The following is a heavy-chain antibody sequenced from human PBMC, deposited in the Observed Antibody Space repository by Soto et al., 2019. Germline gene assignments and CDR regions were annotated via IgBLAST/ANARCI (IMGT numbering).Heavy chain of an antibody. J-gene: IGHJ5*02. CDR2: IYDSGAT. V-gene: IGHV4-61*01. D-gene: IGHD3-16*01. Sequence: PXETLSLTCTVSGGSLSGGSYYWNWIRQPPGKQMEWIGYIYDSGATKYNPSLKSRVTISQDTSKNQFSLKMNSVTPSDTAVYYCARDWGPYWFDPWGQGILVTVSS. CDR1: GGSLSGGSYY. CDR3: ARDWGPYWFDP.